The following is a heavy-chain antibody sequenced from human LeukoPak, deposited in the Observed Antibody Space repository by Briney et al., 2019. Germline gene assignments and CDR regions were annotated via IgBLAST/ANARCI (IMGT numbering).Heavy chain of an antibody. D-gene: IGHD2-2*01. CDR3: ARLQLRHCSRTSCANEFDY. V-gene: IGHV4-59*01. J-gene: IGHJ4*02. CDR1: GVSINNYY. CDR2: LYYSGSI. Sequence: SETLSLTCTVSGVSINNYYWTWIRQPPGKGLEWIGYLYYSGSINYNPSLKSRVIISVDKSKNQFSPKLTSVTAADTAVYYCARLQLRHCSRTSCANEFDYWGQGTLVTVSS.